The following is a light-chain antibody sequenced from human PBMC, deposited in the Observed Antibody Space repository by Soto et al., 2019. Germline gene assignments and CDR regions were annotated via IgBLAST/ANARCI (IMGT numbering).Light chain of an antibody. CDR1: SSDVVGYNY. Sequence: QSVLTQPASVSGSPGQSITISCTVTSSDVVGYNYVSWYQQHPGKAPKFMIYDVSNRPSGVSNRFSGSKSGNTASLTISGLQAEDEADYYCCSYTTSNTRQIVFGTGTKVTVL. V-gene: IGLV2-14*01. CDR3: CSYTTSNTRQIV. CDR2: DVS. J-gene: IGLJ1*01.